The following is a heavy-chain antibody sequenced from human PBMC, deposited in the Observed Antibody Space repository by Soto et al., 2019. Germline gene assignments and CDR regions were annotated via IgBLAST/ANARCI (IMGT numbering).Heavy chain of an antibody. V-gene: IGHV3-33*01. CDR3: ARAGDYEQGILYDY. CDR1: GFTFSSYG. CDR2: IWYDGSNK. D-gene: IGHD4-17*01. Sequence: QVQLVESGGGVVQPGRSLRLSCAASGFTFSSYGMHWVRQAPGKGLEWVAVIWYDGSNKYYADSVKGRFTISRDNSKNTLYLQMNRLRAEDTAGYYGARAGDYEQGILYDYWGQGTLVTVSS. J-gene: IGHJ4*02.